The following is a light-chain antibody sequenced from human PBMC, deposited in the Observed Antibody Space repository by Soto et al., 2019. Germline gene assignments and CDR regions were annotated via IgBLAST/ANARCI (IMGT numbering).Light chain of an antibody. Sequence: EILITQSSATLSVSPGERATLSCRASQSVGSDLAWYQQKPGQAPRLVIYDIFTRANGVPTTVSGSGSGTEFTLSISSLHSEDFAVYNTQQYNTWPPITFGQGTDWRL. CDR1: QSVGSD. V-gene: IGKV3D-15*01. J-gene: IGKJ5*01. CDR3: QQYNTWPPIT. CDR2: DIF.